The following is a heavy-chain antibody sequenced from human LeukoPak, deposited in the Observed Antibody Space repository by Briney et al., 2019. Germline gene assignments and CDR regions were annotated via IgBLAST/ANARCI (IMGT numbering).Heavy chain of an antibody. CDR3: ARQTRYYGSGSLCWFDP. CDR2: VYYSGST. D-gene: IGHD3-10*01. Sequence: PSETLSLTCTVSGGSISRSSYYWGWIRQPPGKGLEWIGSVYYSGSTYYNPSLKSRVTISVDTSKNQFSLKLSSVTAADTAVYYCARQTRYYGSGSLCWFDPWGQGTLVTVSS. J-gene: IGHJ5*02. CDR1: GGSISRSSYY. V-gene: IGHV4-39*01.